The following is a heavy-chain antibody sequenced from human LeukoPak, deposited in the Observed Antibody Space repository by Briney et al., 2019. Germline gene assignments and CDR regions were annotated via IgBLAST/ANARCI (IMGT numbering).Heavy chain of an antibody. D-gene: IGHD3-10*02. V-gene: IGHV3-7*01. CDR1: GFTFSRYW. CDR2: IKEDGSDK. CDR3: AELGITMIGGV. J-gene: IGHJ6*04. Sequence: GGSLRLSCAASGFTFSRYWMSWVRQAPGKWLEWVANIKEDGSDKYYVDSVKGRFTISRDNSKNSLYLQMNSLRAEDTAVYYCAELGITMIGGVWGKGTTVTISS.